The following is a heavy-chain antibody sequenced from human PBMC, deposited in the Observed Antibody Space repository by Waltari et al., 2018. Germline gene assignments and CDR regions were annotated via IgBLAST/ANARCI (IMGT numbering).Heavy chain of an antibody. D-gene: IGHD2-2*01. Sequence: QVQLVQSGAEVKKPGSSVKVSCKASGGTFSSYAISWVRQAPGHGLEWMGGIIPIFGTANYAQKFQGRVTITTDESTSTAYMELSSLRSEDTAVYYCARAPGRVPAAAYYYYGMDVWGQGTTVTVSS. V-gene: IGHV1-69*05. CDR3: ARAPGRVPAAAYYYYGMDV. CDR2: IIPIFGTA. CDR1: GGTFSSYA. J-gene: IGHJ6*02.